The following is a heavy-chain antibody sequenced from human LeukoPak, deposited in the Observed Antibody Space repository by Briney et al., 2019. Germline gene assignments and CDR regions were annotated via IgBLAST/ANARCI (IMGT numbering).Heavy chain of an antibody. Sequence: PSETLSLTCTVSGASVSRYFWSWIRQSPEKGLEWIGYVYHSGSSSSNPSLQSRVTISQDTSRNQVSLKMTSATAADTAVYYCAKLLGEEYWGQGTQVVVSS. CDR1: GASVSRYF. D-gene: IGHD6-6*01. J-gene: IGHJ4*02. CDR3: AKLLGEEY. V-gene: IGHV4-59*02. CDR2: VYHSGSS.